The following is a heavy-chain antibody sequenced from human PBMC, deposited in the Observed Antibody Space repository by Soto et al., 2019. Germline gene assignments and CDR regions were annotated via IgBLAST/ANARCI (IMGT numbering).Heavy chain of an antibody. CDR1: GFTFSNKA. J-gene: IGHJ4*02. D-gene: IGHD5-18*01. CDR2: ISSAYDT. Sequence: EVQLLESGGSLVQPGGSLRLSCAASGFTFSNKAMSWVRQAPGKGLEWVSTISSAYDTYYADSGKGRFTVSRDNSKNTLYLQMNGLGAEDTAVYYCAKDGDTYGFFGYWGQGTLVTVSS. V-gene: IGHV3-23*01. CDR3: AKDGDTYGFFGY.